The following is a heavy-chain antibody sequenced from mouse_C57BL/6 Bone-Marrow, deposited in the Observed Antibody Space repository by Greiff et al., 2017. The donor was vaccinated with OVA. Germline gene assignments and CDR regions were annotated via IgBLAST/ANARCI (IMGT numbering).Heavy chain of an antibody. D-gene: IGHD4-1*01. CDR1: GYTFTSYW. CDR3: ARLTGMFAY. CDR2: IHPNSGST. V-gene: IGHV1-64*01. Sequence: QVHVKQPGAELVKPGASVKLSCKASGYTFTSYWMHWVKQRPGQGLEWIGMIHPNSGSTNYNEKFKSKATLTVDKSSSTAYMQLSSLTSEDSAVYYCARLTGMFAYWGQGTLVTVSA. J-gene: IGHJ3*01.